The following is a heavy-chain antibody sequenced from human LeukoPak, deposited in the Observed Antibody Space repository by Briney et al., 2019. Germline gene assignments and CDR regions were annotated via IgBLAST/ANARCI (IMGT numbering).Heavy chain of an antibody. Sequence: KAGGSLTLSCAASGFTFSDYYMSWIRQAPGKGLEWVSYISSSGSTIYYADSVKGRFTISTDNAKNSLYLQMNGLRAEDTAVYYCARDEDSWFNYWGQGTLVTVSS. D-gene: IGHD6-6*01. V-gene: IGHV3-11*01. J-gene: IGHJ4*02. CDR1: GFTFSDYY. CDR2: ISSSGSTI. CDR3: ARDEDSWFNY.